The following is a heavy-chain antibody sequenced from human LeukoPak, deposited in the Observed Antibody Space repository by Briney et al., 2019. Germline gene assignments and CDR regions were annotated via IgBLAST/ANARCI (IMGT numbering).Heavy chain of an antibody. CDR1: GFTFSSYE. J-gene: IGHJ3*02. D-gene: IGHD5-18*01. CDR2: ISSSSSFI. V-gene: IGHV3-21*01. Sequence: GGSLRLSCAASGFTFSSYEMNWVRQAPGEGLEWVSSISSSSSFIYYADSVKGRFTISRDNAKNSLYLQMNSLRAEDTAVYYCARDRSRGLLDAFDIWGQGTMVTVSS. CDR3: ARDRSRGLLDAFDI.